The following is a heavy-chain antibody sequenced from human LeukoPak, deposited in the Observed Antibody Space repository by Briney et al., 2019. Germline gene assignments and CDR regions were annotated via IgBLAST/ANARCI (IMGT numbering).Heavy chain of an antibody. J-gene: IGHJ6*04. CDR2: LFYGGST. D-gene: IGHD2-2*01. CDR3: ARDLRVVPAPEPHYYYGMDV. CDR1: GGSVSSGRYY. Sequence: ASESLSLTCTVPGGSVSSGRYYWSWIRQPPGKGLGWIGYLFYGGSTNYNPALKSRVTISVDTSKNQFSLKLSSVTAADTAVYYCARDLRVVPAPEPHYYYGMDVWGKGTTVTVSS. V-gene: IGHV4-61*01.